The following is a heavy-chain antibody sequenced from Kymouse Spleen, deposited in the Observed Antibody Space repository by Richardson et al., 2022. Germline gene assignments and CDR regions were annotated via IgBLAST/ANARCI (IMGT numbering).Heavy chain of an antibody. J-gene: IGHJ6*02. V-gene: IGHV4-34*01. CDR3: ARANYDFWSGYYYYGMDV. CDR2: INHSGST. CDR1: GGSFSGYY. D-gene: IGHD3-3*01. Sequence: QVQLQQWGAGLLKPSETLSLTCAVYGGSFSGYYWSWIRQPPGKGLEWIGEINHSGSTNYNPSLKSRVTISVDTSKNQFSLKLSSVTAADTAVYYCARANYDFWSGYYYYGMDVWGQGTTVTVSS.